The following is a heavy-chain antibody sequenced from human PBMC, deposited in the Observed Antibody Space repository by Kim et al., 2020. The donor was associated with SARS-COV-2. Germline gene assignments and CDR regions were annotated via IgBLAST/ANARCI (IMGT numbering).Heavy chain of an antibody. D-gene: IGHD6-19*01. CDR2: V. J-gene: IGHJ6*02. CDR3: ERRQGPGWAIDV. Sequence: VGYADAVKGRFTISRDNATNSLYLQINSQRPEDTAFYYCERRQGPGWAIDVWGQGTTVTVSS. V-gene: IGHV3-9*01.